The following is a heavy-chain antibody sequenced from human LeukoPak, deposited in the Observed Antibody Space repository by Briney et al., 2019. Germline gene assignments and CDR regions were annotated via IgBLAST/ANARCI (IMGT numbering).Heavy chain of an antibody. CDR3: ARGGPSYSAYFDY. D-gene: IGHD1-26*01. Sequence: SVKVSCKASGGTFSSYAISWVRQAPGQGLEWMGGIIPIFGTANYAQKFQGRVTITTDESTSTAYMELSSLRSEDTAVYYWARGGPSYSAYFDYWGQGTLVTVSS. CDR1: GGTFSSYA. J-gene: IGHJ4*02. CDR2: IIPIFGTA. V-gene: IGHV1-69*05.